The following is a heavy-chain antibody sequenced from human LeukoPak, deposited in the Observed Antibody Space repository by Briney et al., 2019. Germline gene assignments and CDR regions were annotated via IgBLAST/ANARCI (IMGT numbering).Heavy chain of an antibody. CDR2: VNPDGSSV. V-gene: IGHV3-74*01. CDR1: DFTFTRYW. D-gene: IGHD3-16*01. J-gene: IGHJ4*02. Sequence: GGSLRLSCAASDFTFTRYWIHWVRQVPGKGLVWVSRVNPDGSSVTYGDSVKGRFTSSSDNPNNKQYLQMHSLTPEAMAVYYCSGGGSYGDYWGQGILVTVSS. CDR3: SGGGSYGDY.